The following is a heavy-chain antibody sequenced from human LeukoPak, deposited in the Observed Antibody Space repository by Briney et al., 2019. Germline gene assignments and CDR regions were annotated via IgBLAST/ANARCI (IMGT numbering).Heavy chain of an antibody. J-gene: IGHJ4*02. V-gene: IGHV3-7*01. CDR3: ARDATYCTNGVCYTRFDY. CDR1: GFTFTSHW. D-gene: IGHD2-8*01. CDR2: MNLDGSEK. Sequence: GGSLRLSCAASGFTFTSHWMSWVRQAPGKGVEWVARMNLDGSEKYYDDSVKGRFTISREKGKNSMYMKKNRQRAEDTAVYYCARDATYCTNGVCYTRFDYWGQGTLVTVSS.